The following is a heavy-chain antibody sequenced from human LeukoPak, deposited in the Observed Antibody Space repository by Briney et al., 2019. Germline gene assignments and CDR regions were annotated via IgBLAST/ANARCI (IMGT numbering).Heavy chain of an antibody. D-gene: IGHD4-17*01. CDR2: ISSSSSTI. CDR1: GFTFSSYS. J-gene: IGHJ4*02. Sequence: SGGSPRLSCAASGFTFSSYSMNWVRQAPGKGLEWVSYISSSSSTIYYADSVKGRFTISRDNAKNSLYLQMNSLRAEDTAVYYCARDPSLYGDYLSYWGQGTLATVSS. V-gene: IGHV3-48*04. CDR3: ARDPSLYGDYLSY.